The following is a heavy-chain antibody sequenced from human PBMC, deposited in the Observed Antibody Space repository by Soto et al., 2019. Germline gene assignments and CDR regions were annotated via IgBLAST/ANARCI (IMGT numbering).Heavy chain of an antibody. CDR3: ARVRRSWSLASYGMVV. Sequence: QVQLVQSGAEVKKPGSSVKVSCKASAGTFSSYTNSWVRQAPGQGLEWMGGIIPIFGTANYAQKFQGRVTIAADESTSTAYMELSSLRSEDTAVYYCARVRRSWSLASYGMVVCGQGTTVTVSS. D-gene: IGHD1-26*01. CDR1: AGTFSSYT. J-gene: IGHJ6*02. CDR2: IIPIFGTA. V-gene: IGHV1-69*12.